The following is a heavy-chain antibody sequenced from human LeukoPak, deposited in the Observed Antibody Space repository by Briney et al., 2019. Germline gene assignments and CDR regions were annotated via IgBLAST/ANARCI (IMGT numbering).Heavy chain of an antibody. CDR1: GFTFSSFS. CDR3: AKGKVGANGYYYYGMDV. Sequence: GGSLRLSCAATGFTFSSFSMHWVRQAPGKGLEWVAVLSYDGNNKYYADSVKGRFTISRDNSKNTLYLQMNSLRTEDTAVYYCAKGKVGANGYYYYGMDVWGQGTTVTVSS. J-gene: IGHJ6*02. V-gene: IGHV3-30*18. D-gene: IGHD1-26*01. CDR2: LSYDGNNK.